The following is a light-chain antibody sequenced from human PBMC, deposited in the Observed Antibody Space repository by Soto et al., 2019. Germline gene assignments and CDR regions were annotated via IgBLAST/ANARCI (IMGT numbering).Light chain of an antibody. CDR3: CSYAGINNWV. CDR1: NNDIGGYKL. V-gene: IGLV2-23*01. Sequence: QSALTQPASVSASPGQSISIFCSGTNNDIGGYKLVFWYQQHPGKAPKLMIFEASKRPSGVSNRFSGSKSGNTASLTISGLQAEDEAEYYCCSYAGINNWVFGGGTKLTVL. CDR2: EAS. J-gene: IGLJ3*02.